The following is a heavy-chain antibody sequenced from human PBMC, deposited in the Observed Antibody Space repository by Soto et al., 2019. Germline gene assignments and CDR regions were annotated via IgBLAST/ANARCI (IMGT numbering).Heavy chain of an antibody. CDR3: ARIEQVWAAAGDEYYYYYGMDI. D-gene: IGHD6-13*01. V-gene: IGHV4-4*02. Sequence: QVQLQESGPGLVKPSGTLSLTCAVSGGSISSSNWWSWVRQPPGKGLEWIGEIYHSGSTNYNPSLKGRVTISVDKSKNQFSLKLSSVTAADTAVYYCARIEQVWAAAGDEYYYYYGMDIWGQGTTVTVSS. CDR2: IYHSGST. J-gene: IGHJ6*02. CDR1: GGSISSSNW.